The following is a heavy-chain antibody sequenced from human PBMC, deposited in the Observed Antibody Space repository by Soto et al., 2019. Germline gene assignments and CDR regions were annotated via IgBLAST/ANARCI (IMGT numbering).Heavy chain of an antibody. D-gene: IGHD4-4*01. V-gene: IGHV3-7*04. CDR2: INQDGSEK. Sequence: EVQLVESGGGLVQPGGSLRLSCAASGFTFNRYWMKWVRQAPGRGLEWMGNINQDGSEKHYVDSVKGRFTISRDNAKNSVYLQMNSLKAEDTAMYYCARGGYDYSNPFDYWGQGTLVTVSS. CDR1: GFTFNRYW. CDR3: ARGGYDYSNPFDY. J-gene: IGHJ4*02.